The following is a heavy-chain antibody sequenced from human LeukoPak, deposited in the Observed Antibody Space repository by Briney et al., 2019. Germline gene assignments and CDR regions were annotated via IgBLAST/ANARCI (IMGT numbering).Heavy chain of an antibody. D-gene: IGHD6-13*01. CDR3: ARDPLAAV. Sequence: PGGSLRLSCVASGFTFNNYWMSWVRQTPGKGLEWVSVIYSGGSTYYADSVKGRFTISRDNSKNTLYLQMNSLRAEDTAVYYCARDPLAAVWGQGTLVTVSS. J-gene: IGHJ4*02. CDR2: IYSGGST. CDR1: GFTFNNYW. V-gene: IGHV3-66*02.